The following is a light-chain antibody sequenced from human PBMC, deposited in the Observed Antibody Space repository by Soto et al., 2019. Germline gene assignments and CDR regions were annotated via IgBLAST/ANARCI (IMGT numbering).Light chain of an antibody. CDR2: YVS. Sequence: QSARTQPASVSGSPGQSITISCTGTSRDVGGYNYVSWYQQHPGKAPKLMIYYVSNRPSGVSNRFSGSKSGNTASLTISGLQAEDEADYYCSSYTSSPYVFGTGTKLTVL. CDR3: SSYTSSPYV. V-gene: IGLV2-14*01. CDR1: SRDVGGYNY. J-gene: IGLJ1*01.